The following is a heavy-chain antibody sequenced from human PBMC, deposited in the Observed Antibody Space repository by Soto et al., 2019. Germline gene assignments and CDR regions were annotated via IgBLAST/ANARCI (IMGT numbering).Heavy chain of an antibody. V-gene: IGHV4-39*01. D-gene: IGHD6-13*01. CDR1: AGSTSRSSYY. J-gene: IGHJ5*02. Sequence: SETLSLTCSGSAGSTSRSSYYGCWIRQPPGKGLEWIGSIYYSGSTYYNPSLKSRVTISVGTSKNQFSLKLSSVTAADTAVYYSTRHWGLAAAGTDDSYNRHAPRGQRTTVLGSS. CDR3: TRHWGLAAAGTDDSYNRHAP. CDR2: IYYSGST.